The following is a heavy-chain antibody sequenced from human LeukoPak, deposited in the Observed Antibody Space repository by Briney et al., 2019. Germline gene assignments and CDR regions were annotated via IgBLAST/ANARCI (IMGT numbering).Heavy chain of an antibody. D-gene: IGHD6-13*01. CDR2: ISSSGTTI. CDR3: AGRPIAAAGRTDY. CDR1: GFTFSDYS. J-gene: IGHJ4*02. Sequence: PGGSLRLSCAASGFTFSDYSMSWIRQAPGKGLEWVSYISSSGTTIYYADSVKGRFTISRDNAKNSLYLQMNSLRAEDTAVYYCAGRPIAAAGRTDYWGQGTLVTDSS. V-gene: IGHV3-11*04.